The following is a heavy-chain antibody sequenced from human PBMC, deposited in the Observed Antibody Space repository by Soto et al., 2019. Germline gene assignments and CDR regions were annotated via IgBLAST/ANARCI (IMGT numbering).Heavy chain of an antibody. J-gene: IGHJ6*02. D-gene: IGHD6-19*01. CDR2: INSDGSST. Sequence: GGSLRLSCAASGFTFSSYWMHWVRQAPGKGLVWVSRINSDGSSTSYADSVKGRFTISRDNAKNTLYLQMNSLRAEDTAVYYCARSSGRSSYYYYGMDVWGQGTTVTVSS. CDR3: ARSSGRSSYYYYGMDV. V-gene: IGHV3-74*01. CDR1: GFTFSSYW.